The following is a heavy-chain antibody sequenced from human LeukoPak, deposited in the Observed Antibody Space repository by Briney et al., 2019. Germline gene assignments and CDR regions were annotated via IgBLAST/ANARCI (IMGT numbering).Heavy chain of an antibody. D-gene: IGHD3-22*01. V-gene: IGHV3-23*01. CDR3: AKSPYYYDSSGYYYDY. Sequence: SGSGGSTYYADSVKGRFTISRDNSKNTLYLQMNSLRAEDTAVYYCAKSPYYYDSSGYYYDYWGQGTLVTVSS. CDR2: SGSGGST. J-gene: IGHJ4*02.